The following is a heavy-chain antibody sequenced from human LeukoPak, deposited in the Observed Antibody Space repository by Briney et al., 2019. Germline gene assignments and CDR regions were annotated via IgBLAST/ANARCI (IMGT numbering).Heavy chain of an antibody. CDR3: ARGGFGGYGGNPMPDFDY. V-gene: IGHV3-21*01. D-gene: IGHD4-23*01. Sequence: GGSLRLSCAASGFTFSSYSMNWVRQAPGKGLEWVSSISSSSSYIYYADSVKGRFTISRDNAKNSLYLQMNSLRAEDTAVYYCARGGFGGYGGNPMPDFDYWGQGTLVTVSS. CDR2: ISSSSSYI. CDR1: GFTFSSYS. J-gene: IGHJ4*02.